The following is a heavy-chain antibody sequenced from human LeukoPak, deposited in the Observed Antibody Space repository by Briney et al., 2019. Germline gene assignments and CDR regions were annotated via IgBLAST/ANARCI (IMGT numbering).Heavy chain of an antibody. CDR1: GGSISSYY. Sequence: SETLSLTCTVSGGSISSYYWSWIRQPAGKGLEWIGRIYTSGSTNYNPSLKSRVTMSVDTSKNQFSLKLSSVTAADTAVYYCARGLPDSSGYFVAIYYYYYMDVWGKGTTVTVSS. V-gene: IGHV4-4*07. J-gene: IGHJ6*03. CDR2: IYTSGST. D-gene: IGHD3-22*01. CDR3: ARGLPDSSGYFVAIYYYYYMDV.